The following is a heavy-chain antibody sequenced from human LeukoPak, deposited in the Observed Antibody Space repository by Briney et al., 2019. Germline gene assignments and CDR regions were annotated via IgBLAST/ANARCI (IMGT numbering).Heavy chain of an antibody. Sequence: SETLSLTCTVSGGSISGYYWSWIRQPAGKGLEWIGRIYTSGSTNYNPSLKSRVTMSVDTSKNQFSLKLSSVTAADTAVYYCARTTMVRGVIYYYYYMDVWGKGTTVTISS. D-gene: IGHD3-10*01. CDR1: GGSISGYY. CDR3: ARTTMVRGVIYYYYYMDV. CDR2: IYTSGST. J-gene: IGHJ6*03. V-gene: IGHV4-4*07.